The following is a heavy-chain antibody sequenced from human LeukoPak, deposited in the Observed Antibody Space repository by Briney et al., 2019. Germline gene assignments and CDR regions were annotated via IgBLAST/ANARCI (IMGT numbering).Heavy chain of an antibody. V-gene: IGHV1-18*01. CDR1: GYTFTSYD. D-gene: IGHD4-23*01. CDR2: ISAYNGNT. CDR3: ARQGYGGNSQGAADY. Sequence: ASVRVSCKASGYTFTSYDFSWVRQAPGQGLEWMGWISAYNGNTNYAQILQGRLTMTNDTSTSTAYMELRSLRSDDTAVYYCARQGYGGNSQGAADYWGQGTLVTVSS. J-gene: IGHJ4*02.